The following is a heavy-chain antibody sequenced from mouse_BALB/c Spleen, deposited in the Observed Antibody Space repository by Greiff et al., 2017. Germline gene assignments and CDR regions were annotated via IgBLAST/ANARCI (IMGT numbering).Heavy chain of an antibody. V-gene: IGHV1-82*01. CDR1: GYAFSSSW. D-gene: IGHD4-1*01. J-gene: IGHJ4*01. CDR3: ARGSLGRYAMDY. CDR2: IYPGDGDT. Sequence: QVQLKESGPELVKPGASVKISCKASGYAFSSSWMNWVKQRPGQGLEWIGRIYPGDGDTNYNGKFKGKATLTADKSSSTAYMQLSSLTSVDSAVYFCARGSLGRYAMDYWGQGTSVTVSS.